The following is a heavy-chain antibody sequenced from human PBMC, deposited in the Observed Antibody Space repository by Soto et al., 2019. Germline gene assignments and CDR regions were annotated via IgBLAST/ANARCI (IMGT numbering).Heavy chain of an antibody. Sequence: EVQLVASGGGLVQPGGSLRLSCAASGFTFSRYWMHWVRQAPGKGLVWVSHINSDGSSTNYADSVKGRFTISRDNAKNTLYLQVNSLRAEDTAVYYCARAPPAAEDYWGQGTLVTVSS. V-gene: IGHV3-74*01. CDR3: ARAPPAAEDY. CDR1: GFTFSRYW. J-gene: IGHJ4*02. D-gene: IGHD6-25*01. CDR2: INSDGSST.